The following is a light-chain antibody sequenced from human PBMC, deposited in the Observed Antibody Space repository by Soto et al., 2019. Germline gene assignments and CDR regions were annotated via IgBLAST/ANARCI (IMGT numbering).Light chain of an antibody. CDR3: QTWGTGIRV. CDR1: RGHSSYA. CDR2: LNSDGRL. Sequence: QSVLTQSPSASASLGASVNLTCILSRGHSSYAIAWHQQQPEKGLRFLMKLNSDGRLDKGDGIPDRFSGSSSGTERHLTISSLQSEDEADYYCQTWGTGIRVFGGGTKLTVL. V-gene: IGLV4-69*01. J-gene: IGLJ3*02.